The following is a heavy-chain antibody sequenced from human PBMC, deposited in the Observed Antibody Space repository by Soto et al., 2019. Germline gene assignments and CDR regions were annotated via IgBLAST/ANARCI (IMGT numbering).Heavy chain of an antibody. CDR2: IGGSSGTT. CDR1: GLTFSNFA. D-gene: IGHD1-7*01. CDR3: AKFKGLNWNYVFDY. Sequence: SLRLSCEVSGLTFSNFAMSWVRQAPGKGLEWASAIGGSSGTTFYADSVKGRFTISKDYAKNMLYLQMNSLRAEDTAVYYCAKFKGLNWNYVFDYWGQGVPVTVSS. J-gene: IGHJ4*02. V-gene: IGHV3-23*01.